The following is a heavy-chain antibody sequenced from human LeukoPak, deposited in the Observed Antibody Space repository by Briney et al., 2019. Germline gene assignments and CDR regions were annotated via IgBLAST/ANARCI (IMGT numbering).Heavy chain of an antibody. D-gene: IGHD2-2*01. Sequence: GASVKVSCKASGYTFTSYGISWVRQAPGQGLEWMGWISAYNGNTNYAQKLQGRVTMTTDTSTSTAYMELRSLRSDDTAVYYCARGPDQDIVVVPGPELDYWGQGTLVTVSS. CDR2: ISAYNGNT. V-gene: IGHV1-18*01. CDR3: ARGPDQDIVVVPGPELDY. J-gene: IGHJ4*02. CDR1: GYTFTSYG.